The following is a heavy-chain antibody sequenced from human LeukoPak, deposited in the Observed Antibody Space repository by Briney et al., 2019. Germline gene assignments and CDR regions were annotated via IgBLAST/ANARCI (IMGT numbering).Heavy chain of an antibody. CDR3: TRFVPYLDY. Sequence: PGGSLRLSCTASGFTFGDHAMSWVRQAPGKGLEWVGFIRSKTYGKTTEYAASVKGRFTISRDDSKNIAYLQMNSLKTEDTAIYYCTRFVPYLDYWGQGTLVIVSS. J-gene: IGHJ4*02. CDR1: GFTFGDHA. V-gene: IGHV3-49*04. CDR2: IRSKTYGKTT. D-gene: IGHD3-16*01.